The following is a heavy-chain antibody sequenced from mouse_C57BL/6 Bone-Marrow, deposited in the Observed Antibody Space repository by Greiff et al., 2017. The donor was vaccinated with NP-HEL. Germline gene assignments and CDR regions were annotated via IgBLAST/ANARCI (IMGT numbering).Heavy chain of an antibody. Sequence: EVHLVESGGGLVQPGGSLKLSCAASGFTFSDYYMYWVRQTPEKRLEWVAYISNGGGSTYYPDTVKGRFTISRDNAKNTLYLQMSRLKSEDTAMYYCATMVTEYAMDYWGQGTSVTVSS. V-gene: IGHV5-12*01. CDR3: ATMVTEYAMDY. D-gene: IGHD2-2*01. CDR1: GFTFSDYY. CDR2: ISNGGGST. J-gene: IGHJ4*01.